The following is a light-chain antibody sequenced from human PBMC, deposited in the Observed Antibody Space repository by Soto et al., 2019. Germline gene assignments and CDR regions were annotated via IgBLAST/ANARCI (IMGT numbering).Light chain of an antibody. Sequence: DIQMTQSPSSLSASVGDRVTITCRASQGISSYLNWYQQKPGKAPKLLIYAASSLQSGVPSRFSGSGSGTDFTLTISSLQPEDFATYYCQQSYRTPLTLGRGTKVDIK. CDR1: QGISSY. CDR3: QQSYRTPLT. V-gene: IGKV1-39*01. CDR2: AAS. J-gene: IGKJ1*01.